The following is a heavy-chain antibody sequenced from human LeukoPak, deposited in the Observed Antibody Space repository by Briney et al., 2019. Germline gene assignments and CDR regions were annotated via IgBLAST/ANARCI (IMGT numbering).Heavy chain of an antibody. J-gene: IGHJ4*02. D-gene: IGHD5-18*01. CDR2: ISWNSGSI. CDR3: AKAGYSYGPYSYYFDY. CDR1: GFTFDDYA. Sequence: GRSLRLSCAASGFTFDDYAMHWVRQAPGKGLEWVSGISWNSGSIGYADSVKDRFTISRDNAKNSLYLQMNSLRAEDMALYYCAKAGYSYGPYSYYFDYWGQGTLATVSS. V-gene: IGHV3-9*03.